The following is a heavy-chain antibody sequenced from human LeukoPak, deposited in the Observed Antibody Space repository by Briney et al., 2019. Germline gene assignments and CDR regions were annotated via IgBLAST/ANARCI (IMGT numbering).Heavy chain of an antibody. V-gene: IGHV1-2*02. J-gene: IGHJ2*01. Sequence: ASVTVSCKASGYTFTAYYIHWVRQAPGQGLEWMGWISPNSGVTDYAQKFKGRVTMTRDTSISTTYVELSSLTSDDTAVYYCAIQPWGSGNNWYFDLWGRGTLVTVSS. CDR2: ISPNSGVT. CDR1: GYTFTAYY. D-gene: IGHD7-27*01. CDR3: AIQPWGSGNNWYFDL.